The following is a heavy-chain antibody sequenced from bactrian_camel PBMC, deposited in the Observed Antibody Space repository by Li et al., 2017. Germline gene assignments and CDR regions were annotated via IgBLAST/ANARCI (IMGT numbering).Heavy chain of an antibody. V-gene: IGHV3S53*01. D-gene: IGHD5*01. CDR3: AADYGLGTSLVANEYNY. J-gene: IGHJ4*01. CDR1: TNIDARCG. CDR2: IDRFGYA. Sequence: QVQLVESGGGSVQAGGSLTLTCRASTNIDARCGFGWFRQAPGKVCEEVAVIDRFGYARYSEAVKGRFTISKDNAKITLYLQMNMLKPGDTAMYYCAADYGLGTSLVANEYNYWGQGTQVT.